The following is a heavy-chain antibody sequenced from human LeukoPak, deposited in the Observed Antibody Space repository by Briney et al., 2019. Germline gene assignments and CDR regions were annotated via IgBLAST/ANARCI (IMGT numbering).Heavy chain of an antibody. CDR3: ARGQVATIDY. J-gene: IGHJ4*02. V-gene: IGHV4-39*07. Sequence: SETLSLTCTVSGGSISSSSYYWGWIRQPPGKGLEWIGGIYYSGSTYYNPSLKSRVTISVDTSKNQFSLKLSSVTAADTAVYYCARGQVATIDYWGQGTLVTVSS. D-gene: IGHD5-12*01. CDR1: GGSISSSSYY. CDR2: IYYSGST.